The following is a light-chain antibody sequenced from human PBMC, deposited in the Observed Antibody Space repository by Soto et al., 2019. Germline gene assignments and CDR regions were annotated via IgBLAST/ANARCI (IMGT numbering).Light chain of an antibody. CDR2: GAS. CDR1: QTVYNNY. V-gene: IGKV3-20*01. CDR3: QQYATSPWT. J-gene: IGKJ1*01. Sequence: EIVLMQSPGTPSLSPGERATLSCRASQTVYNNYLAWYQQKPSQAPRLLIYGASSRATDIPDRFSGSGSGTDFTLTISRLEPEDFAVYYCQQYATSPWTFGQGTRVEIK.